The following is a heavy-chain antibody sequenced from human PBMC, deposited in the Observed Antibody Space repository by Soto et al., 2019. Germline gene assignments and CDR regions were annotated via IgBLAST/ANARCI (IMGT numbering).Heavy chain of an antibody. V-gene: IGHV4-30-2*01. CDR1: GGSISSGGYS. Sequence: TLSLTCAVSGGSISSGGYSWSWIRQPPGKGLEWIGYIYHSGSTYYNPSLKSRVTISVDRSKNQFSLKLSSVTAADTAVYYCARAVVPAAIAPLYFDYWGQGTLVTVSS. CDR3: ARAVVPAAIAPLYFDY. CDR2: IYHSGST. D-gene: IGHD2-2*01. J-gene: IGHJ4*02.